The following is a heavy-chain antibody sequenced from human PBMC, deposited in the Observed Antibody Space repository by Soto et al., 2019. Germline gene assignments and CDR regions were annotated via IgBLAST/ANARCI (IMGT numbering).Heavy chain of an antibody. V-gene: IGHV1-69*02. D-gene: IGHD3-10*01. J-gene: IGHJ4*02. CDR2: IIPILGIA. CDR1: GGTFSSYT. Sequence: GASVKVSCKASGGTFSSYTISWVRQAPGQGLEWMGRIIPILGIANYAQKFQGRVTITADKSTSTAYMELSSLRSEDTAVYYCASAIWFGELSGLSFDYWGQGTLVTVS. CDR3: ASAIWFGELSGLSFDY.